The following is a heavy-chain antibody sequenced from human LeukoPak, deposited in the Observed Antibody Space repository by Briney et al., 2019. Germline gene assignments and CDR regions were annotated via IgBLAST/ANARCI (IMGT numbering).Heavy chain of an antibody. CDR2: ISWNSGSI. CDR1: GFTFDDYA. J-gene: IGHJ4*02. D-gene: IGHD3-9*01. CDR3: AKDLYYDILTGYFDY. Sequence: GRSLRLSCAASGFTFDDYAMHWVRQAPGKGLEWVSCISWNSGSIGYADSVKGRFTISRDNAKNSLYLQMNSLRAEDTALYYCAKDLYYDILTGYFDYWGQGTLVTVSS. V-gene: IGHV3-9*01.